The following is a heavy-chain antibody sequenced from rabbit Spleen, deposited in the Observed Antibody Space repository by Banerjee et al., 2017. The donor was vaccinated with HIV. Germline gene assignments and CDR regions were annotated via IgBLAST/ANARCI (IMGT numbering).Heavy chain of an antibody. CDR3: ARDSAGREDFNL. Sequence: QEQLVEYGGDLVQPGASLTLTCTASGFDFSAYTFMCWVRQAPGKGLEWIGYIDPIFHVTTYASWVNGRFSISRENTQNTVFLQMTSLTAADTATYFCARDSAGREDFNLWGPGTLVTVS. CDR2: IDPIFHVT. J-gene: IGHJ4*01. D-gene: IGHD4-2*01. CDR1: GFDFSAYTF. V-gene: IGHV1S43*01.